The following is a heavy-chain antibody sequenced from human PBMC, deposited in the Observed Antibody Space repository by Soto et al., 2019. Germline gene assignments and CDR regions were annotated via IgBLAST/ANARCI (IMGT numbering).Heavy chain of an antibody. D-gene: IGHD3-22*01. Sequence: ASVKVSCKASGGTFSSYAISWVRQAPGQGLEWMGGIIPIFGTANYAQKFQGRVTITADESTSTAYMELSSLRSEDTAVYYCARDQDDTEEWFDPWGQGTLVTVSS. CDR3: ARDQDDTEEWFDP. CDR1: GGTFSSYA. V-gene: IGHV1-69*13. CDR2: IIPIFGTA. J-gene: IGHJ5*02.